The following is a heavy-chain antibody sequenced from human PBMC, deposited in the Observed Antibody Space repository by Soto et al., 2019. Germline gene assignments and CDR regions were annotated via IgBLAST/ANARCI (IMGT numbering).Heavy chain of an antibody. CDR2: INHSGST. J-gene: IGHJ5*02. D-gene: IGHD2-15*01. CDR1: GGSFSGYY. CDR3: ARRDIVVVVAAMGNWFDP. V-gene: IGHV4-34*01. Sequence: SETLCLTCGVYGGSFSGYYWSWIRQPPGKGLEWIGEINHSGSTNYNPSLKSRVTISVDTSKNQFSLKLSSVTAADTAVYYCARRDIVVVVAAMGNWFDPWGQGTLVTVSS.